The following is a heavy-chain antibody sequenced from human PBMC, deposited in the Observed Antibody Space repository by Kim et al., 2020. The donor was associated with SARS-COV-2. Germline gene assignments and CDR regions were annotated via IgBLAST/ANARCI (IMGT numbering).Heavy chain of an antibody. CDR3: ASPGASRDSSGYFYQL. CDR2: AFYMGNT. D-gene: IGHD3-22*01. J-gene: IGHJ4*02. CDR1: GASISSYY. Sequence: SETLSLTCTVSGASISSYYWTWIRQAPGKGLEWIGNAFYMGNTAYNPSLGSRVAMSVDKSNNQFSLRLTSVTAADTAVYYCASPGASRDSSGYFYQLGGEETLVTVSS. V-gene: IGHV4-59*01.